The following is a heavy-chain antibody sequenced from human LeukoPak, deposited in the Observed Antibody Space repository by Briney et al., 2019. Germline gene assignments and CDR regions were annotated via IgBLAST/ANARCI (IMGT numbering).Heavy chain of an antibody. J-gene: IGHJ4*02. D-gene: IGHD6-19*01. Sequence: PSGTLSLTCAVSGGSISSSNWWSWVRQPPGKGLEWIGEIYHSGSINYNPSLKSRVTISVDKSKNQFSLKLSPVTAADTAVYYCARKIAVAPYYFDYWGQGTLVTVSS. CDR1: GGSISSSNW. CDR2: IYHSGSI. V-gene: IGHV4-4*02. CDR3: ARKIAVAPYYFDY.